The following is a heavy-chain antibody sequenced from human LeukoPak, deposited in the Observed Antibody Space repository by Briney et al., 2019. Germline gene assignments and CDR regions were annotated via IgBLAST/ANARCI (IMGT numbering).Heavy chain of an antibody. CDR2: IYYTET. J-gene: IGHJ4*02. CDR1: GGSVSNYY. V-gene: IGHV4-59*02. D-gene: IGHD1-26*01. Sequence: SETLSLTCTVSGGSVSNYYWSWIRQSPGKGLEWIGYIYYTETSYNPSLKSRVTISVDTSKNQFSLKLTSVTAADTAVYYCARGVNSGYFDYCGQGTLVTVSS. CDR3: ARGVNSGYFDY.